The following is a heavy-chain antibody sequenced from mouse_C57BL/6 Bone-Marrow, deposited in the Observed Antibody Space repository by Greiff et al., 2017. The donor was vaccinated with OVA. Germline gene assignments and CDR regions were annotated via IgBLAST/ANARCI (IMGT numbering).Heavy chain of an antibody. CDR2: IAPSDSYI. CDR3: AHCGSRLYLHY. Sequence: VQLQQPGAELVRPGTSVKLSCKASGYTFTNYWMHWVKQRLGQGLEWIGVIAPSDSYINYNQKFKGRATLTVDTSSSTAYMHLSSLTSEDSAVYYCAHCGSRLYLHYWGQGTSLTVSS. V-gene: IGHV1-59*01. D-gene: IGHD1-1*01. J-gene: IGHJ2*02. CDR1: GYTFTNYW.